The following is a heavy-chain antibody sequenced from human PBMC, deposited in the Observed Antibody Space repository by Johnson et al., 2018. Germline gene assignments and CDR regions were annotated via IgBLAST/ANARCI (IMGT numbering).Heavy chain of an antibody. CDR2: INPSGGST. V-gene: IGHV1-46*01. J-gene: IGHJ1*01. CDR1: GYTFTSYY. Sequence: QVQLVQSGAEVKKPGASVKVSCKASGYTFTSYYMHWVRQAPGQGLEWMGIINPSGGSTSYAQKFQGRVTMTRDTSTSPAYMELSSLGSEDTAVYDWARDFGHSGSPFQHWGQGTLVTVSS. D-gene: IGHD1-26*01. CDR3: ARDFGHSGSPFQH.